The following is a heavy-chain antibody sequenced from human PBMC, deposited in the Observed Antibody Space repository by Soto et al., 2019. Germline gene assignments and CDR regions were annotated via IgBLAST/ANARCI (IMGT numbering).Heavy chain of an antibody. CDR3: ARGGNRPSLYYFDY. Sequence: LRLSCVASGFSFTTYPMHWVRQAPGRGLEWVAVISYDGKNKYYGDSVKGRFTISRDNSKNTLYLEMNNLRGEDTAVFYCARGGNRPSLYYFDYLGQGALVTVSS. CDR2: ISYDGKNK. CDR1: GFSFTTYP. D-gene: IGHD2-15*01. V-gene: IGHV3-30*04. J-gene: IGHJ4*02.